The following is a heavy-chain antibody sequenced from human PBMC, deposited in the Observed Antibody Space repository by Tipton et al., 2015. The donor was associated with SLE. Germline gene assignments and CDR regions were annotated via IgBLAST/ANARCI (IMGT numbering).Heavy chain of an antibody. CDR2: ISSSSSYT. CDR1: GFTFSDYY. J-gene: IGHJ3*02. D-gene: IGHD4-17*01. Sequence: SLRLSCAASGFTFSDYYMSWIRQAPGKGLEWVSCISSSSSYTNYADSVKGRFTISRDNAKNSLYLQMNSLRAEDTAVYYCARSGRLRDDAFDIWGQGTMVTVSS. CDR3: ARSGRLRDDAFDI. V-gene: IGHV3-11*06.